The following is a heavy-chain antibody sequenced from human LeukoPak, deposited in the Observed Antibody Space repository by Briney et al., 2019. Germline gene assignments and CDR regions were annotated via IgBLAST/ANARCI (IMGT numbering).Heavy chain of an antibody. CDR2: IYPGDSDT. J-gene: IGHJ3*02. CDR1: GYSFSSYW. V-gene: IGHV5-51*01. CDR3: AKTRDGFLSGAFDI. D-gene: IGHD5-24*01. Sequence: GESLKISCKGPGYSFSSYWIGWVRQMPGKGLEWMGIIYPGDSDTRYSPSFQGQVTISADKSIRTAYLQWSSLKASDTAIYYCAKTRDGFLSGAFDIWGQGTMVTVSS.